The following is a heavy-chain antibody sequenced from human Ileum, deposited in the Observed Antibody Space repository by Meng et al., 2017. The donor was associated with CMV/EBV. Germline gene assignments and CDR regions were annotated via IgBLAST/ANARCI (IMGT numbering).Heavy chain of an antibody. V-gene: IGHV3-33*06. D-gene: IGHD2-8*01. J-gene: IGHJ3*02. Sequence: GESMRLSCAASAFTFSSYGVHWVGPAPGKGLEWVAVIWYDGRNKYYADSVKGRFTISRDHSKNTLYLQMNSLRAEDTAVDYCAKVLGGDCTATMAFDIWGQGTMVTVSS. CDR3: AKVLGGDCTATMAFDI. CDR1: AFTFSSYG. CDR2: IWYDGRNK.